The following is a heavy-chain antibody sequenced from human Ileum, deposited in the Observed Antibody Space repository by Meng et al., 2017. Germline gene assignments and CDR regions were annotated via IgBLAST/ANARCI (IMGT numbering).Heavy chain of an antibody. V-gene: IGHV1-18*01. Sequence: VQPVKSGPKVKKLGASVKVSCKASDYTFTGYGVSWVRQAPGQGLEWMAWLGAHDGDTSHAPKFQGRVTVSADRPTATAYMELRSLRSDDTAVYYCARGTPGRSYSDYWGQGTLVTVSS. CDR1: DYTFTGYG. CDR3: ARGTPGRSYSDY. J-gene: IGHJ4*02. CDR2: LGAHDGDT. D-gene: IGHD3-10*01.